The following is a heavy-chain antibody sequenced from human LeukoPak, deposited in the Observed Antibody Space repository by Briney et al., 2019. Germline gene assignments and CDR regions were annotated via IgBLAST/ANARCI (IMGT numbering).Heavy chain of an antibody. CDR3: AKVLVWSDYGWSY. CDR1: GFTFSTYV. J-gene: IGHJ4*02. D-gene: IGHD4-17*01. Sequence: GGTLRLSCAASGFTFSTYVMSWVRQAPGKGLEWVSSISGSGDSTYYADSVKGRFTISRDNSKNTLYLQMNSLRAEDTALYYCAKVLVWSDYGWSYWGQGTLVTVSS. CDR2: ISGSGDST. V-gene: IGHV3-23*01.